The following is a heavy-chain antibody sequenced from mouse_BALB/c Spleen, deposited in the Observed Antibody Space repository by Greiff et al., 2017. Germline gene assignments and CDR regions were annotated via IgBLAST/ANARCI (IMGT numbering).Heavy chain of an antibody. CDR2: ISSGGGST. CDR1: GFAFSSYD. Sequence: EVHLVESGGGLVKPGGSLKLSCAASGFAFSSYDMSWVRQTPEKRLEWVAYISSGGGSTYYPDTVKGRFTISRDNAKNTLYLQMSSLKSEDTAMYYCARHENYRYNYFDYWGQGTTLTVSS. D-gene: IGHD2-14*01. V-gene: IGHV5-12-1*01. CDR3: ARHENYRYNYFDY. J-gene: IGHJ2*01.